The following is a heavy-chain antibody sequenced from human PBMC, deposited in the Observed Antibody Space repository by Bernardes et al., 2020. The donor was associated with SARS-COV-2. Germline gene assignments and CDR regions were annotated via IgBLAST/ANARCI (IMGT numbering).Heavy chain of an antibody. CDR3: VRRSYLDY. Sequence: GGSLRLSCAASGFTFSSFSMSWVRQAPGKGLEWVSYISTSSSTIYYADSVKGRFTISRDNAKNSLYLQMNSLRAEDTAVYYCVRRSYLDYWGQRTLVTDS. CDR2: ISTSSSTI. V-gene: IGHV3-48*01. CDR1: GFTFSSFS. J-gene: IGHJ4*02.